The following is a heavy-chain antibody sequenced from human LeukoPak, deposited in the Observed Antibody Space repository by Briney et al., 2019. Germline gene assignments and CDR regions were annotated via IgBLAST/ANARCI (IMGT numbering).Heavy chain of an antibody. CDR2: IYYSGTT. CDR3: ARQISDYYYYYIDV. J-gene: IGHJ6*03. V-gene: IGHV4-34*01. Sequence: NPSETLSLTCAVYGGSFSGYYWSWIRQPPGKGLEWIGTIYYSGTTYYNPSLESRATISVDASKNQFYLMLNSVTAADTAVYYCARQISDYYYYYIDVWGKGTTVTVSS. CDR1: GGSFSGYY. D-gene: IGHD3-3*01.